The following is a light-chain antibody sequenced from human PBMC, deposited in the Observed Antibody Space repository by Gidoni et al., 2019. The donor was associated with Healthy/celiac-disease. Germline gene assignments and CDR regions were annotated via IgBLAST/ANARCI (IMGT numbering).Light chain of an antibody. V-gene: IGKV4-1*01. J-gene: IGKJ1*01. CDR2: WAS. CDR1: QSVLYSSNNKNY. CDR3: QQYYSTPLT. Sequence: DIVMTQSPDSLAVSLGERATINCKSSQSVLYSSNNKNYLAWYQQKPGQPPKLLIYWASTRESGAPDRFSGSGSGTDFTLTISSLPAEDVAVYYCQQYYSTPLTFGQGTKVEIK.